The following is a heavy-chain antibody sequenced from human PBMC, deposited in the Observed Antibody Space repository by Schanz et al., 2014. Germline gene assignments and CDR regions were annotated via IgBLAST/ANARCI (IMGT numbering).Heavy chain of an antibody. CDR2: ITPTLGKV. Sequence: QVQLVHSGAAVKKPGSSVKVSCKASGGTFRSYTDSWVRQAPGQGLEWMGRITPTLGKVDYAQQFQGRVTITAAISTRXXXXXXXXXXXXXXXXXXXXSEPQYYYGSGRGYGGQGTLVTVST. J-gene: IGHJ4*02. V-gene: IGHV1-69*02. CDR1: GGTFRSYT. D-gene: IGHD3-10*01. CDR3: XSEPQYYYGSGRGY.